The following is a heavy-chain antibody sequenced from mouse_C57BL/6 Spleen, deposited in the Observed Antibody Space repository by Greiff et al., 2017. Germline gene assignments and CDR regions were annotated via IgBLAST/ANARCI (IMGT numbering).Heavy chain of an antibody. CDR3: ARDRENYDGGFAY. J-gene: IGHJ3*01. V-gene: IGHV3-6*01. CDR2: ISYDGSN. D-gene: IGHD1-2*01. Sequence: VQLQQSGPGLVKPSQSLSLTCSVTGYSITSGYYWNWIRQFPGNKLEWMGYISYDGSNNYNPSLKNRISITRDTSKNQFFLKLNSVTTEDTATYYCARDRENYDGGFAYWGQGTLVTVSA. CDR1: GYSITSGYY.